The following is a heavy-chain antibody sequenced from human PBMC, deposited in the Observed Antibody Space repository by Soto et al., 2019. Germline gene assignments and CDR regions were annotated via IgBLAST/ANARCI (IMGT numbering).Heavy chain of an antibody. J-gene: IGHJ6*02. CDR1: GGTFSSYA. Sequence: QVQLVQSGAEVKKPGSSVKVSCKASGGTFSSYAISWVRQAPGQGLEWMGGIIPISDTTNYAQKFQGRVTITADESTSTAYMELSSLRSEATAVYYCARSQGSSTSLEIYYYYYYGMDVWGQATTVTVSS. CDR2: IIPISDTT. D-gene: IGHD2-2*01. V-gene: IGHV1-69*01. CDR3: ARSQGSSTSLEIYYYYYYGMDV.